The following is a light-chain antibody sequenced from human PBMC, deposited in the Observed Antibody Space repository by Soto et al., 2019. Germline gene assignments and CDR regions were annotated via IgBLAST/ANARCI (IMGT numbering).Light chain of an antibody. Sequence: QSALTQPPSASGSPGQSVTISCTGTSSDVGGYNYVSWYQQHPGKAPKLMISEVSKRPSGVPDRFSGSKSGNTASLTVSGLQAEDEGDSYCSSFAGNNNLVFGGGTKLTVL. CDR3: SSFAGNNNLV. V-gene: IGLV2-8*01. CDR2: EVS. J-gene: IGLJ2*01. CDR1: SSDVGGYNY.